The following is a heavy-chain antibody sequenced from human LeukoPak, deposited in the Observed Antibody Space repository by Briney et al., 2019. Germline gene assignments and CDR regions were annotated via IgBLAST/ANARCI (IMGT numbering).Heavy chain of an antibody. CDR2: ISAYNGST. J-gene: IGHJ5*02. CDR3: ASAAMVTNWFDP. D-gene: IGHD5-18*01. Sequence: GASVKVSCKASGYTFTSYGISWVRQAPGQGLEWMGWISAYNGSTNYAQKLQGRVTMTTDTSTSTAYMELRSLRSDDTAVYYCASAAMVTNWFDPWGQGTLVTVSS. CDR1: GYTFTSYG. V-gene: IGHV1-18*01.